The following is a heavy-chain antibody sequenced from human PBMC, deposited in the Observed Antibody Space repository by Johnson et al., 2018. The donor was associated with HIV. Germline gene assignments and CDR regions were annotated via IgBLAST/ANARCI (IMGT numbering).Heavy chain of an antibody. CDR3: AKMSRGRQDAFDI. CDR2: ISNSGSSV. J-gene: IGHJ3*02. V-gene: IGHV3-11*04. D-gene: IGHD3-16*01. CDR1: GFTFNDYY. Sequence: QVQLVESGGGLVKPGGSLRLSCAASGFTFNDYYMSWIRQAPGKGLEWVSYISNSGSSVYYADSVKGRFTISRDNAKNSLYLQMNSLRVEDTAVYYCAKMSRGRQDAFDIWGQGAMVSVSA.